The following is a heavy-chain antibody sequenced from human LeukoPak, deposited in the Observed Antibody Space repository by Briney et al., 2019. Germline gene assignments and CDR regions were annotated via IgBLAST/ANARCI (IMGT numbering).Heavy chain of an antibody. CDR1: GFTFSDYY. V-gene: IGHV3-11*06. D-gene: IGHD2-2*01. Sequence: QLVESGGDLVNPGWTLSHYCAASGFTFSDYYMGWIRQAPGKGLEWVSYISSTSGYTNYADSVKGRFTISRDTAKNALYLQMNSRRADDRAVYCCARKYCSTTSCLFDNWGQGTLVTVSS. CDR2: ISSTSGYT. J-gene: IGHJ4*02. CDR3: ARKYCSTTSCLFDN.